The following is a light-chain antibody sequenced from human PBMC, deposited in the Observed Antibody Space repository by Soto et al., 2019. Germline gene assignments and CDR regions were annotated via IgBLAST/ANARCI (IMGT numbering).Light chain of an antibody. V-gene: IGKV1-5*03. Sequence: IQMTQSPSTLSASVGDRVTITCRASQSISVWLAWYQQKAGKAPNLLIYKASRLESGVPSRFSGSGSETEFTLTISSLQPDDFATYYCQQYNSYSFGQGTKLDIK. CDR2: KAS. CDR3: QQYNSYS. CDR1: QSISVW. J-gene: IGKJ1*01.